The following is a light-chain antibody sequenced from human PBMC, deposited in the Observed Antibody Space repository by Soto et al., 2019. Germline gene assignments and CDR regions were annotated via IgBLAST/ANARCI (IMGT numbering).Light chain of an antibody. J-gene: IGKJ4*01. CDR2: AAS. V-gene: IGKV3-11*01. CDR1: QSISSH. Sequence: EIVLTQSPDTLSLSPGERATLSCRASQSISSHLAWYQQKPGQAPRLLIYAASNRATGIPARFSGSGSGTDFTLTISSLEPEDFAVYYCQQRINWPLTFGGGTKVEIK. CDR3: QQRINWPLT.